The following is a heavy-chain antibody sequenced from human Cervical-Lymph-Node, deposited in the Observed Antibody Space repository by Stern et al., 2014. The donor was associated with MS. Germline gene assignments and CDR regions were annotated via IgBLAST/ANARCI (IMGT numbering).Heavy chain of an antibody. Sequence: VQLVESGGGVVQPGRSLRLSCAASGFTFSSSGMHWVRQAPGKGLEWLAIIWYDGSNRYYADSVKGRFTISRDNSKNTLYLQMNSLRAEDTAVYYCAREGGNTAEYFQHWGQGTLFTVSS. CDR1: GFTFSSSG. V-gene: IGHV3-33*01. CDR2: IWYDGSNR. D-gene: IGHD4-23*01. CDR3: AREGGNTAEYFQH. J-gene: IGHJ1*01.